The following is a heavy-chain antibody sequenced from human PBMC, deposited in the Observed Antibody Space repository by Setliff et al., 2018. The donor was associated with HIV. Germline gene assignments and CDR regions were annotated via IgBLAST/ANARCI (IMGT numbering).Heavy chain of an antibody. CDR1: GYAFTGYY. V-gene: IGHV1-2*06. J-gene: IGHJ4*02. CDR2: INPNTGGT. D-gene: IGHD3-22*01. CDR3: ARDFTYDYDSSVPG. Sequence: ASVQVSCKHSGYAFTGYYIHWVRQVPGQGLEWMGRINPNTGGTDYAQKFQGRVTMTGDTSISTSYMELSRLRSDETAVYYCARDFTYDYDSSVPGWGQGTLVTVSS.